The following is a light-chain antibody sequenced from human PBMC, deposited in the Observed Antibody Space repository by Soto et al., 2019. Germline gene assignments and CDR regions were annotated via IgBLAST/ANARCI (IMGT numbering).Light chain of an antibody. CDR1: QSISSS. Sequence: DIQMTQSPSSVSASVGDRVTITCRASQSISSSLAWYQQKPGTVPKLLIYAASSLQSGVPSRFSGSGAGTEFTLSITGLQPEDFGTYYCQQGDSFPITFGQGTRLDIK. CDR3: QQGDSFPIT. V-gene: IGKV1-12*01. CDR2: AAS. J-gene: IGKJ5*01.